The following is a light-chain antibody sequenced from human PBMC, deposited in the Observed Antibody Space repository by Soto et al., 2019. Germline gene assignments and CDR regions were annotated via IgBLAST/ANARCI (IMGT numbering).Light chain of an antibody. J-gene: IGKJ1*01. V-gene: IGKV1-5*01. Sequence: DIQMTQTPSTLSASIGDRDTISCRASQNIGRWLAWYQQKPGTAPNLLIYHASNLRGGVPSRFSGGGSGTEFTLTISSLQPDDIATYSCQQYNSYSWTFGQGTKVEIK. CDR1: QNIGRW. CDR2: HAS. CDR3: QQYNSYSWT.